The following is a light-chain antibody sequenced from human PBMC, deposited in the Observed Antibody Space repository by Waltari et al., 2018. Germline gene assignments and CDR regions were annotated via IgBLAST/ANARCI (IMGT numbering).Light chain of an antibody. V-gene: IGLV2-23*02. CDR2: VVS. CDR1: SSDVGNYNV. CDR3: CSYAGGTTYV. J-gene: IGLJ1*01. Sequence: QPALTQPASVSGSPGQSITLSCTGTSSDVGNYNVVSWYQQYPGTAPKFMIYVVSGGPSGVSNRFSGSKSGNTASLTISGLQAEDEADYYCCSYAGGTTYVFGTGTKVTVL.